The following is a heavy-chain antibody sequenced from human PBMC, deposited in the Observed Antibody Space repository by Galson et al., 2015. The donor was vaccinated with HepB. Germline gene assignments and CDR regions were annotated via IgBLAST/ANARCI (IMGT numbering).Heavy chain of an antibody. CDR2: IYYSGTI. V-gene: IGHV4-39*01. J-gene: IGHJ3*02. Sequence: ETLSLTCTVSGGAISSSYNYWDWLRQPPGKGLEWIASIYYSGTIHYNPSLKSRVTISADPSHNQFRLKLSSVRAADPAVYYCARRNGATWEGVGFDMWGQGTMVTVSS. D-gene: IGHD1-26*01. CDR1: GGAISSSYNY. CDR3: ARRNGATWEGVGFDM.